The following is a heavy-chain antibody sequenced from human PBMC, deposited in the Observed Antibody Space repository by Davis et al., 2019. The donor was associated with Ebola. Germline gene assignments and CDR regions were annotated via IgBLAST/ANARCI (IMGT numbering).Heavy chain of an antibody. CDR3: ARDGSSGRYLGWFDP. V-gene: IGHV3-30-3*01. CDR2: ISYDGSNK. D-gene: IGHD6-19*01. CDR1: GFTFSSYA. J-gene: IGHJ5*02. Sequence: SLKISCAASGFTFSSYAMHWVRQAPGKGLEWVAVISYDGSNKYYADSVKGRFTISRDNAKNSLYLQMNSLRAEDTAVYYCARDGSSGRYLGWFDPWGQGTLVTVSS.